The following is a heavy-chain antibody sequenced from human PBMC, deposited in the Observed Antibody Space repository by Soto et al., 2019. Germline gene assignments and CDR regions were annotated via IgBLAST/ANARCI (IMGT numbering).Heavy chain of an antibody. Sequence: PGESLKISCKGSGYRFSTYWIGWVRQRPGKGLEWMGVLYPGDPESRYSPSFRGQVSISVDQSISTAYLQWSSLTASDTGMYYCATHAGGAYSFKYWGQGTLVTVSS. V-gene: IGHV5-51*01. D-gene: IGHD2-21*01. CDR3: ATHAGGAYSFKY. CDR2: LYPGDPES. CDR1: GYRFSTYW. J-gene: IGHJ4*02.